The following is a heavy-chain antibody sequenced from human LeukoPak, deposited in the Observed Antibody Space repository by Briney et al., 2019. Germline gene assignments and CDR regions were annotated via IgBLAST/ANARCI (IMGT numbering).Heavy chain of an antibody. CDR3: AGPYTYSYYYYMDV. Sequence: SETLSLTCTVSGGSISSYYWSWLRQPTGKGLEWIGYINYSGSNNYNPSLKSRVTISVDQSKNQFSLKLSSVAAADTAVYSCAGPYTYSYYYYMDVWGKGATVTVS. CDR1: GGSISSYY. V-gene: IGHV4-59*01. D-gene: IGHD2-2*02. J-gene: IGHJ6*03. CDR2: INYSGSN.